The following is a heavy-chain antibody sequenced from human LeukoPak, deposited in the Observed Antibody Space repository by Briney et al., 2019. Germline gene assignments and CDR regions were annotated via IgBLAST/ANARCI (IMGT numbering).Heavy chain of an antibody. Sequence: GGSLRLSCAASGFTFSSYAMSWVRQAPGKGLEWVAFIRYDGSNKYYADSVKGRFTISRDNSKNTLYLQMNSLRAEDTAVYYCAKVVGVTRDYYYGMDVWGQGTTVTVSS. CDR1: GFTFSSYA. D-gene: IGHD1-26*01. CDR2: IRYDGSNK. CDR3: AKVVGVTRDYYYGMDV. J-gene: IGHJ6*02. V-gene: IGHV3-30*02.